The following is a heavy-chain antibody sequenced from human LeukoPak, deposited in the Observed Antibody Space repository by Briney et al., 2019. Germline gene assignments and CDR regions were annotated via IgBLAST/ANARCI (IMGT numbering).Heavy chain of an antibody. V-gene: IGHV3-23*01. D-gene: IGHD6-13*01. Sequence: HPGGSLRLSCAASGFTFGSYAMSWVRQAPGKRLEWVSAISHSGGSTYYADSVKGRFTISRDNSKNTLYLQMNSLRAEDTAVYYCAKGPRLSSWFNTIDYWGQGTLVTVSS. CDR1: GFTFGSYA. CDR2: ISHSGGST. J-gene: IGHJ4*02. CDR3: AKGPRLSSWFNTIDY.